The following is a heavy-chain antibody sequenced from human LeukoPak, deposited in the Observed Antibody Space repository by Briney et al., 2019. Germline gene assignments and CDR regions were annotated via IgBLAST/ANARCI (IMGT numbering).Heavy chain of an antibody. J-gene: IGHJ1*01. D-gene: IGHD3-22*01. CDR2: IYHSGST. Sequence: SETLSLTCAVYGGSFSSYYWGWIRQPPGKGLEWIGSIYHSGSTYYNPSLKSRVTISVDTSKNHFSLKLSSVTAADTAVYYCARGGDTSGYYYFEYFHHWGQGTLVAVSS. V-gene: IGHV4-38-2*01. CDR3: ARGGDTSGYYYFEYFHH. CDR1: GGSFSSYY.